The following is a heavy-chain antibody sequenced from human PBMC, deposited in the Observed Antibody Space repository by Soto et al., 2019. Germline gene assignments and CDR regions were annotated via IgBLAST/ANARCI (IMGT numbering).Heavy chain of an antibody. CDR2: INHSGST. V-gene: IGHV4-34*01. Sequence: PSETLSLTCAVYGGSFSGYYWSWIRQPPGKGLEWIGEINHSGSTIYNPSLKSRVTISVDTSKNQFSLKLSSVTAADTAVYYCARMGIQLRYYYYYGMDVWGQGTTVTVSS. CDR1: GGSFSGYY. D-gene: IGHD5-18*01. J-gene: IGHJ6*02. CDR3: ARMGIQLRYYYYYGMDV.